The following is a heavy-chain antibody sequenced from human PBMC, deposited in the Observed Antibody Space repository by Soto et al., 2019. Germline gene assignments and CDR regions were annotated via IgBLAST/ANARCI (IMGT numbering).Heavy chain of an antibody. V-gene: IGHV4-34*01. CDR3: ARGEDTAMAPRYYYGMDV. D-gene: IGHD5-18*01. J-gene: IGHJ6*02. Sequence: QVQLQQWGAGLLKPSETLSLTCAVYGGSFSGYYWSWIHQPPGKGLEWIGEINHSGSTNYNPSLKSRVTISVDTSKNQFSLKLSSVTAADTAVYYCARGEDTAMAPRYYYGMDVWGQGTTVTVSS. CDR1: GGSFSGYY. CDR2: INHSGST.